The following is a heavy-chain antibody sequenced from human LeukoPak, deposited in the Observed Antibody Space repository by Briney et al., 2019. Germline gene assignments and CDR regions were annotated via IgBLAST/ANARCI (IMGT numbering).Heavy chain of an antibody. CDR3: ARGAVAGGFSLRPTGAYYMDV. V-gene: IGHV1-2*02. D-gene: IGHD6-13*01. CDR2: INPNSGGT. J-gene: IGHJ6*03. CDR1: GFTFTRSA. Sequence: ASVKVSCKASGFTFTRSAMQWVRQAPGQGLEWMGWINPNSGGTNYAQKFQGRVTMTRTTSISTAYMELSSLRSDDTAVYYCARGAVAGGFSLRPTGAYYMDVWGKGTTVTVSS.